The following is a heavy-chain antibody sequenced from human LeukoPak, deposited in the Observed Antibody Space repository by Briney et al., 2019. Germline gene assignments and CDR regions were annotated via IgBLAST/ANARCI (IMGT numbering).Heavy chain of an antibody. CDR2: IIPIFGTA. D-gene: IGHD5-18*01. J-gene: IGHJ4*02. Sequence: SVKVTCKASEGTFSSYAIGWVRQAPGQGLEWMGVIIPIFGTANYAQKFQGRVTITADKSTSTAYMELSSLRSEDTAVYYCASGYSYGPIGSYYFDYWGQGTLVTVSS. CDR3: ASGYSYGPIGSYYFDY. CDR1: EGTFSSYA. V-gene: IGHV1-69*06.